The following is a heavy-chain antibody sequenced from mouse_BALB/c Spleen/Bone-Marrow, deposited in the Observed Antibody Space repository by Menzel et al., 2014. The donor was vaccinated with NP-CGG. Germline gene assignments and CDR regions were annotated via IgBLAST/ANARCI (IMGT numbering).Heavy chain of an antibody. V-gene: IGHV1S29*02. CDR1: GYTFTDHN. Sequence: EVQLVESGPELVKPGASVKISCKASGYTFTDHNMHWVKQSHGKSLEWIGYIYPYNGGTAYNQKFKSKAASTVDNSSSTAYMELRSLTSEDSAVYYCSSPYGNYGAWFAYWGQGTLVTVSA. J-gene: IGHJ3*01. CDR2: IYPYNGGT. D-gene: IGHD2-1*01. CDR3: SSPYGNYGAWFAY.